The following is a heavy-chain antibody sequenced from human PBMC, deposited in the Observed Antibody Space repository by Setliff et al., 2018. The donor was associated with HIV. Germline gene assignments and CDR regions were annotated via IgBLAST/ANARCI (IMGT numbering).Heavy chain of an antibody. CDR2: INAGTDDT. CDR1: GYIFSNYG. V-gene: IGHV1-3*01. Sequence: SVMVSCKTSGYIFSNYGIHWVRQAPGQRLEWMGWINAGTDDTKYSQKFQGRVTITSDTSARIVFLHLSNLISEDTAFYYCAREGPSGSHRWGVRGHYDYWGQGTLVTVSS. D-gene: IGHD1-26*01. J-gene: IGHJ4*02. CDR3: AREGPSGSHRWGVRGHYDY.